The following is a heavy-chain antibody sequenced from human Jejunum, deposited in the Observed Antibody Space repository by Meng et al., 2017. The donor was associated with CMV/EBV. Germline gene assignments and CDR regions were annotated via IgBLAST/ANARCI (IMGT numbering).Heavy chain of an antibody. CDR1: GFNFSRFE. V-gene: IGHV3-48*03. J-gene: IGHJ5*02. CDR2: ISSRGERT. Sequence: SGFNFSRFEMSLVRQAPRKGLEWLSYISSRGERTYYAESVKGRFTTSRDNGRNLLYLDMSSLRAEDTALYYCASNLGQWLDWFDPWGQGTLVTVSS. D-gene: IGHD6-19*01. CDR3: ASNLGQWLDWFDP.